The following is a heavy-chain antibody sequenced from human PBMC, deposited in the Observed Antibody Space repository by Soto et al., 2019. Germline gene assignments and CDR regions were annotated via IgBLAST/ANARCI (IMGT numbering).Heavy chain of an antibody. D-gene: IGHD2-15*01. J-gene: IGHJ4*02. CDR1: GFTFSSYA. V-gene: IGHV3-23*01. Sequence: EVQLLESGGGLVQPGGSLRLSCAASGFTFSSYAMTWVRQAPGKGLEWVSAISGRGGGTYYADSVKGRFTISRDNSKNTLYLQMNSLRAEDTAVYYCATPIGKEHCSGGACYSGGDYWGQGALVTVSS. CDR2: ISGRGGGT. CDR3: ATPIGKEHCSGGACYSGGDY.